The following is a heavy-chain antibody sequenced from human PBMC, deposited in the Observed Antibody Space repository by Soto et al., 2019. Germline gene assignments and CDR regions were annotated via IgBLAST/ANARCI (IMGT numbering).Heavy chain of an antibody. CDR3: ARVLPGIAAAGTNLFAFDI. V-gene: IGHV3-21*01. J-gene: IGHJ3*02. CDR2: ISSSSSYI. Sequence: GGSLRLSCAASGFTFSSYSMNWVRQAPGKGLEWVSSISSSSSYIYYADSVKGRFTISRDNAKNSLYLQMNSLRAEDTAVYYCARVLPGIAAAGTNLFAFDIWGQGTMVTVSS. CDR1: GFTFSSYS. D-gene: IGHD6-13*01.